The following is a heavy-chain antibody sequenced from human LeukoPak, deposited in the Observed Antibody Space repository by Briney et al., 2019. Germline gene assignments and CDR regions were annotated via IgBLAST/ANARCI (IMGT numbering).Heavy chain of an antibody. J-gene: IGHJ4*02. CDR1: GFSFSNYA. V-gene: IGHV3-21*06. D-gene: IGHD6-13*01. Sequence: PGGSLRLSCAASGFSFSNYAMTWVRQAPGKGLEWVSSMSGTGSTYYADSVKGRFTISRDNAKNTLYLQMNSLRAEDTAVYYCARIGSTSTLLDYWGQGTLVTVSS. CDR3: ARIGSTSTLLDY. CDR2: MSGTGST.